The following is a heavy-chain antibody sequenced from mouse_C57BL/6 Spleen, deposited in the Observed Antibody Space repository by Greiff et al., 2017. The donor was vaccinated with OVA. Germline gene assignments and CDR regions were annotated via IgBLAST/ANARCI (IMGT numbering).Heavy chain of an antibody. CDR3: ASLHLRAYAMDY. V-gene: IGHV1-82*01. CDR1: GYAFTSSW. D-gene: IGHD1-1*01. J-gene: IGHJ4*01. CDR2: IYPGDGDT. Sequence: QVQLQQSGPELVKPGASVKISCKASGYAFTSSWMNWVKQRPGQGLEWIGRIYPGDGDTNYNGKFKGKATLTADTSSSTAYMQLSSLTSEDSAVYFCASLHLRAYAMDYWGQGTSVTVSS.